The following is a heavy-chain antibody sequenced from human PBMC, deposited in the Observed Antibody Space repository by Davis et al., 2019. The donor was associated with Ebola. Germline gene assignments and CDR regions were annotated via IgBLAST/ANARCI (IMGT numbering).Heavy chain of an antibody. J-gene: IGHJ4*02. CDR1: GGSITGYY. CDR2: VYHTGGT. D-gene: IGHD3-9*01. CDR3: ARSHSDWLLPFDY. V-gene: IGHV4-59*13. Sequence: MPSKTLSLTCSVSGGSITGYYWSWIRQPPGKGLEWIGYVYHTGGTEYNPSLKSRVTISLDTSKNQFSLRLSSVTAADTAVYYCARSHSDWLLPFDYWGQGTLATVSS.